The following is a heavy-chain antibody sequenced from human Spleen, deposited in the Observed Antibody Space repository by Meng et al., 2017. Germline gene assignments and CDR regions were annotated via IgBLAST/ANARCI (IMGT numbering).Heavy chain of an antibody. CDR1: GFTFDNYA. CDR2: LNWNGATT. CDR3: AKGLVPPCRGGNCHSFDY. V-gene: IGHV3-20*04. Sequence: GESLKISCAASGFTFDNYAMSWVRQAPGKGLEWVSGLNWNGATTAYADSVKGRFTISRDNAKNSLYLQMISLRAEDTAVYYCAKGLVPPCRGGNCHSFDYWGQGTLVTVSS. D-gene: IGHD2-15*01. J-gene: IGHJ4*02.